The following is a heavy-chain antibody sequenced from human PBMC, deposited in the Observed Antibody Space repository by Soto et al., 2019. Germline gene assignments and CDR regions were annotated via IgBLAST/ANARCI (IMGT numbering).Heavy chain of an antibody. CDR1: GGSISTGGYY. CDR2: IYYSGRT. D-gene: IGHD4-17*01. V-gene: IGHV4-31*03. CDR3: ARGLSVTLFDN. J-gene: IGHJ4*02. Sequence: QVQLQESGPGLVKPSQTLSLPCPVSGGSISTGGYYWTWIRQHPGKGLEWIGYIYYSGRTYYNPSLKSRVTISVDTSKNQFSMKLSSVTAADTAVYYCARGLSVTLFDNWGQGTLVTVSS.